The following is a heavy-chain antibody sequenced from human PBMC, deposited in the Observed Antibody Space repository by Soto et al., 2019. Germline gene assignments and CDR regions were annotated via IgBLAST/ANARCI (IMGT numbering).Heavy chain of an antibody. D-gene: IGHD6-19*01. J-gene: IGHJ6*02. CDR1: GYSFTSYW. V-gene: IGHV5-51*01. CDR3: ARPREAGKTYYGVDV. CDR2: IYPGDSDT. Sequence: EVQLVQSGAEVKKPGESLKISCKGAGYSFTSYWIGWVRQMPGKGLEWMGIIYPGDSDTRYSPSFQGQVTISADKSISTAYLQWSSLKASDTAMYYCARPREAGKTYYGVDVWGQGTTVTVSS.